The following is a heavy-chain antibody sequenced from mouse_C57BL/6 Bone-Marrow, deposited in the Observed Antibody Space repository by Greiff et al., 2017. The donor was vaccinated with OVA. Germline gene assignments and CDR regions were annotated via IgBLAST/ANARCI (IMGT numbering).Heavy chain of an antibody. V-gene: IGHV14-3*01. D-gene: IGHD4-1*02. Sequence: DVLLVESVAELVRPGASVQLSCTASGFNITNNYMHWVKQRPEQGLEWIGRIDPANGTTKYAPKFHGKATITEDTSSNTAYLQLSSMTSEDTAIDYCASSTGYAMDYWGQGTSVTVSS. CDR2: IDPANGTT. CDR3: ASSTGYAMDY. J-gene: IGHJ4*01. CDR1: GFNITNNY.